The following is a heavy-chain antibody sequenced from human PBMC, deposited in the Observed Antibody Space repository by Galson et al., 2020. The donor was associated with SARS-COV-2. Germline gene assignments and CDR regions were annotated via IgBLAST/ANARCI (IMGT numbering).Heavy chain of an antibody. D-gene: IGHD2-15*01. V-gene: IGHV1-18*01. CDR1: GYTTSSYG. CDR2: NSAYTGNT. Sequence: APVKVSCRASGYTTSSYGITWVQQAPGEGLEWMGMNSAYTGNTVYAQNLHDSVTMTTDTSTTTAHMELRSLRSDDTAVYYCARACTSGSWRQWYCELWGRGSLVTVSS. CDR3: ARACTSGSWRQWYCEL. J-gene: IGHJ2*01.